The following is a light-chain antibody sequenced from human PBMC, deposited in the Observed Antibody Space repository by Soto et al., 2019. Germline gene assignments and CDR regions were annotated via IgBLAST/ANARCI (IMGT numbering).Light chain of an antibody. CDR2: GPS. J-gene: IGKJ2*01. V-gene: IGKV3-20*01. CDR3: QQYGSSPYT. CDR1: RSVSINY. Sequence: EIVLTQSPGTLSLSPGERATLSCRASRSVSINYLAWYQQKPGQAPRLLIRGPSNRATGIPDRFSASGSGTDFTLTITRLEPEDFAVYYCQQYGSSPYTFGQGTKLEIK.